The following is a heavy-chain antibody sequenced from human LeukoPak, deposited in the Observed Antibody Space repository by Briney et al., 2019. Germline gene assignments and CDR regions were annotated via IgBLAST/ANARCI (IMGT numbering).Heavy chain of an antibody. D-gene: IGHD3-16*01. CDR1: GFTFSSYG. V-gene: IGHV3-30*02. Sequence: PGGSLRLSCAASGFTFSSYGMHWVRQAPGKGLEWVAFIRYDGSNKYYADSVKGRFTISRDNSKNTLYLQMNSLRAEDTAVYYCAKWGGADSRSGYWGQGTLVTVSS. CDR3: AKWGGADSRSGY. J-gene: IGHJ4*02. CDR2: IRYDGSNK.